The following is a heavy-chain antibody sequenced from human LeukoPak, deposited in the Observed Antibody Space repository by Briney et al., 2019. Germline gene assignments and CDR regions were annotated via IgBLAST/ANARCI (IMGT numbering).Heavy chain of an antibody. CDR3: AKDEGSSRFWPIDY. Sequence: GGSLRLSCAASGFTFSSYAMSWVRQAPGKGLEWVSAISGSGGSTYYADSVKGRFTISRDNSKNTLYLQMNSLRAEDTAVYYCAKDEGSSRFWPIDYWGQGTLVTVSS. D-gene: IGHD6-13*01. J-gene: IGHJ4*02. V-gene: IGHV3-23*01. CDR2: ISGSGGST. CDR1: GFTFSSYA.